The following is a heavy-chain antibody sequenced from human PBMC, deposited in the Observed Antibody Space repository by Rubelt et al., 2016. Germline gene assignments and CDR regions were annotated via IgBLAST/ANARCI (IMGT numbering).Heavy chain of an antibody. CDR3: ARSLGGSDY. Sequence: SMKGRFTISRDNAKNYLYLQMNSLRAEDTAVYYCARSLGGSDYWGQGTLVTVSS. V-gene: IGHV3-21*01. D-gene: IGHD1-26*01. J-gene: IGHJ4*02.